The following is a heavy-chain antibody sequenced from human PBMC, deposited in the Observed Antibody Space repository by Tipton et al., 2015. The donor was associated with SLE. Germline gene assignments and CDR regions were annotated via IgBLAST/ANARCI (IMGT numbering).Heavy chain of an antibody. CDR2: IYPGDSDT. CDR1: GYSFTSYW. CDR3: ARHARYSSSSDAFDI. D-gene: IGHD6-13*01. J-gene: IGHJ3*02. Sequence: QSGAEVKKPGESLKISCKGSGYSFTSYWIGWVRQMPGKGLEWMGIIYPGDSDTRYSPSFQGQVTISADKSISTAYLQWSSLKASDTAMYYCARHARYSSSSDAFDIWGQGTMVTVSS. V-gene: IGHV5-51*01.